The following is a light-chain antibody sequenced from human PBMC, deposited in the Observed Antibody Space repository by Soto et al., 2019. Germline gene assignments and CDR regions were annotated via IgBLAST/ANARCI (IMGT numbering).Light chain of an antibody. Sequence: QSALTQPASVSGSPGQSLTISCTGTRSDVGGYNYVSWYQQHPGKAPKLMIYEVSNRPSGVSSRFSGSKSGNTASLTISGLQAEDEADYYCSSYTSTNPYVFGTGTKVTVL. J-gene: IGLJ1*01. CDR3: SSYTSTNPYV. CDR2: EVS. CDR1: RSDVGGYNY. V-gene: IGLV2-14*01.